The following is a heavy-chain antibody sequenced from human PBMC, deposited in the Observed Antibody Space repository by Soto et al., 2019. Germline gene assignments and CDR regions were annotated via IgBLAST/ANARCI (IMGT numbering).Heavy chain of an antibody. CDR2: IIPIFGTA. CDR3: ARDGLGYCSGGSCYAIDP. D-gene: IGHD2-15*01. J-gene: IGHJ5*02. V-gene: IGHV1-69*13. CDR1: GDTFSGYA. Sequence: SVKVSCKASGDTFSGYAISWVRQAPGQGLEWMGGIIPIFGTANYAQKFQGRVTITADESTSTAYMELSSLRSEDTAVYYCARDGLGYCSGGSCYAIDPWGQGTLVTVSS.